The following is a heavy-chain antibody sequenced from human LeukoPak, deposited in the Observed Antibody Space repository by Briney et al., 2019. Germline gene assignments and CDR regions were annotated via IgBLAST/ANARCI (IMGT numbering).Heavy chain of an antibody. J-gene: IGHJ5*02. D-gene: IGHD2-2*01. V-gene: IGHV4-34*01. Sequence: PSETLSLTCAVYGGSFSGYYWSWIRQPPGKGLEWIGEINHSGSTNYNPSLKSRVTISADTSKNQFSLKLSSVTAADTAVYYCAREPAAIILGLNWFDPWGQGTLVTVSS. CDR3: AREPAAIILGLNWFDP. CDR2: INHSGST. CDR1: GGSFSGYY.